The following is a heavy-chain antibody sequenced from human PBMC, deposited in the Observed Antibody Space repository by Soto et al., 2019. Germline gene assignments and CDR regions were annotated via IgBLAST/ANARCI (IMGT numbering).Heavy chain of an antibody. V-gene: IGHV3-48*03. D-gene: IGHD3-3*01. Sequence: EVQLVESGGGLVQPGGSLRLSCAASGFTFSSYEMNWVRQAPGKGLEWVSYISSSGSTIYYADSVKGRFTISRDNAKNSLYLQMNSLRAEDTAVYYCARTRRYDLHYGMDVWGQGTTVTVSS. CDR3: ARTRRYDLHYGMDV. CDR1: GFTFSSYE. J-gene: IGHJ6*02. CDR2: ISSSGSTI.